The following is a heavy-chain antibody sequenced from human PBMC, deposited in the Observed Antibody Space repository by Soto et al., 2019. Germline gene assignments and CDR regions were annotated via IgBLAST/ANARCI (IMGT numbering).Heavy chain of an antibody. CDR1: GFTVSSNY. V-gene: IGHV3-66*01. CDR3: ARGGDLSEYYYYYGMDV. J-gene: IGHJ6*02. Sequence: PGGSLRLSCAASGFTVSSNYMSWVRQAPGKGLEWVSVIYSGGSTYYADSVKGRFTISRDNSKNTLYLQMNSLRAEDTAVYYCARGGDLSEYYYYYGMDVWGQGTTVTVSS. CDR2: IYSGGST. D-gene: IGHD2-21*02.